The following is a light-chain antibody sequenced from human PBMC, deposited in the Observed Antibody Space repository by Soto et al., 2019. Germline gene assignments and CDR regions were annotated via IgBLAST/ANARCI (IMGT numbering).Light chain of an antibody. CDR1: QSVRGD. Sequence: IVLTQSPATLSLSAGESVTLTCRASQSVRGDLAWYHHKPGQAPRLRIYDASTRALDTPAWLAGSGAGTDFTLTISSLQPEDFATYYCQQSYSTITFGQGTRLEI. V-gene: IGKV3-15*01. CDR3: QQSYSTIT. J-gene: IGKJ5*01. CDR2: DAS.